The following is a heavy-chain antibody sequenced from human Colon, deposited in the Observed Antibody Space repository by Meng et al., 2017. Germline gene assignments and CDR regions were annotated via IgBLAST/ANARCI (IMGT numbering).Heavy chain of an antibody. V-gene: IGHV4-34*01. CDR1: DGAFSDYY. J-gene: IGHJ4*02. CDR2: INHSGGA. Sequence: QGRLEQWGAGLLTPSGTLSLTCAAYDGAFSDYYWSWIRQPPGKGLEWIGEINHSGGANYNPSLQSRVTISVDTSKNQFSLKLSSVIAADTAVYYCARVDFRGKTADSTGLGHWGQGTLVTVSS. CDR3: ARVDFRGKTADSTGLGH. D-gene: IGHD3-16*01.